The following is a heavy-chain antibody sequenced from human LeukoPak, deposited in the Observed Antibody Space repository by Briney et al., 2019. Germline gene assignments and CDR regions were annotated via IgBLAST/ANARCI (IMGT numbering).Heavy chain of an antibody. CDR1: GYSISSGYY. J-gene: IGHJ1*01. CDR3: AREVYYYGSGSYRERIGHFQH. D-gene: IGHD3-10*01. V-gene: IGHV4-38-2*02. CDR2: IYHSGST. Sequence: SETLSLTCAVSGYSISSGYYWGWIRQPPGKGLEWIGSIYHSGSTYYSPSLKSRVTISVDTSKNQFSLKLSSVTAADTAVYYCAREVYYYGSGSYRERIGHFQHWGQGTLVTVSS.